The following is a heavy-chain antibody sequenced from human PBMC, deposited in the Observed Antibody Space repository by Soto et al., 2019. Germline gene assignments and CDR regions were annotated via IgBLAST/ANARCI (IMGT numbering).Heavy chain of an antibody. V-gene: IGHV1-18*01. CDR2: ISAYNGNT. CDR1: GYTFNTYG. D-gene: IGHD6-19*01. J-gene: IGHJ3*02. Sequence: ASVKVSCKASGYTFNTYGISWVRQAPGQGLEWMGWISAYNGNTNYAQKFQGRVTMTTDTSTSTAYMELRSLRSDDTAVYYCARGIKQWLAHDAFDIWGQGTMLTVSS. CDR3: ARGIKQWLAHDAFDI.